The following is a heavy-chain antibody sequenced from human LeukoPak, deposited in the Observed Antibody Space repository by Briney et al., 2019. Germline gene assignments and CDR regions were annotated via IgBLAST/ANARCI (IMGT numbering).Heavy chain of an antibody. D-gene: IGHD6-13*01. Sequence: PGGSLRLSCAASGFTFSSYSMNWVRQAPGKELEWVSSISSSSSYIYYADSVKGRFTISRDNAKNSLYLQMDSLRAEDTAVYYCARVTWLSAAGTEGNFDYWGQGTLVTVSS. J-gene: IGHJ4*02. V-gene: IGHV3-21*04. CDR2: ISSSSSYI. CDR3: ARVTWLSAAGTEGNFDY. CDR1: GFTFSSYS.